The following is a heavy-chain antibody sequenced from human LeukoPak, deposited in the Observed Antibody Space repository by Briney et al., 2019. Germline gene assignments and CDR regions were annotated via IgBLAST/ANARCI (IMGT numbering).Heavy chain of an antibody. CDR1: GFTFSSYS. D-gene: IGHD1-1*01. Sequence: KPGGSLRLSCAASGFTFSSYSMNWVRQAPGKGLEWVSSISSSSSYIYYADSVKGRFTISRDNAKNTLHLQMNSLRAEDTALYYCAEWNSVYWYFDLWGRGTLVTVSS. CDR3: AEWNSVYWYFDL. J-gene: IGHJ2*01. V-gene: IGHV3-21*04. CDR2: ISSSSSYI.